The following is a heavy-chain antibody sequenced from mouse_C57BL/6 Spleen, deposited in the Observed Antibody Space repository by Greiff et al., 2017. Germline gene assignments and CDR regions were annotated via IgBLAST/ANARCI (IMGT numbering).Heavy chain of an antibody. CDR3: ARVSYDYSFDY. CDR2: INPSSGYT. CDR1: GYTFTSYT. J-gene: IGHJ2*01. D-gene: IGHD2-4*01. Sequence: QVQLQQSGAELARPGASVKMSCKASGYTFTSYTMHWVKQRPGQGLEWIGYINPSSGYTKYNQKLKDKAKLTADKSSSTAYMQLSSLTSEDSAVYYCARVSYDYSFDYWGQGTTLTVSS. V-gene: IGHV1-4*01.